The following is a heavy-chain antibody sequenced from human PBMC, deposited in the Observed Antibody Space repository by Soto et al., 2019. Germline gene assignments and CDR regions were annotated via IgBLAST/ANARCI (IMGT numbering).Heavy chain of an antibody. CDR1: GGSISSYY. J-gene: IGHJ4*02. D-gene: IGHD6-13*01. CDR2: IYYSGST. Sequence: ETLSLTCTASGGSISSYYWSWIRQPPGKGLEWIGYIYYSGSTNYNPSLKSRVTISVDTSKNQFSLKLSSVTAADTAVYYCARRYSSSFDYWGQGTLVTVSS. V-gene: IGHV4-59*08. CDR3: ARRYSSSFDY.